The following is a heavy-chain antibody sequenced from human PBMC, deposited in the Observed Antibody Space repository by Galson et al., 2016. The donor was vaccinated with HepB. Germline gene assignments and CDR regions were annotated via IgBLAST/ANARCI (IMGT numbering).Heavy chain of an antibody. D-gene: IGHD6-13*01. CDR1: GFTFSSYS. CDR3: ARFLDNPERMSSSWYVAFSI. V-gene: IGHV3-21*01. Sequence: SLRLSCAASGFTFSSYSMNWVRQAPGKGLGWVSFISSSSSYIYYADSVKGRFTISRDNAKNSVYLQMNSLRAEDTAVYYCARFLDNPERMSSSWYVAFSIWGQGTLVTVSS. CDR2: ISSSSSYI. J-gene: IGHJ4*02.